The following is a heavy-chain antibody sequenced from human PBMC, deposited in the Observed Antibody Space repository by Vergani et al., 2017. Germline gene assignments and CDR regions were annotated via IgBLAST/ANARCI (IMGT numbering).Heavy chain of an antibody. Sequence: EAQLLESGGGLAQPGGSLRLSCAATGFSFAGYAMTWVRQAPGKGPEWVSTLSGTGATTYYADSVKGRFTISRDDSKNTVYLQINSLRAEDTAFYYCADLYGDDGFSPFWGQGTLVTVSS. CDR3: ADLYGDDGFSPF. D-gene: IGHD2-21*01. V-gene: IGHV3-23*01. J-gene: IGHJ4*02. CDR2: LSGTGATT. CDR1: GFSFAGYA.